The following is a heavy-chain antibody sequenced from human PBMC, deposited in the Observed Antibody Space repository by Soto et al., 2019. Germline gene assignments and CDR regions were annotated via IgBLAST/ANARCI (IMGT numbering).Heavy chain of an antibody. J-gene: IGHJ6*02. Sequence: GGSLRLSCAASGFTFSSYAMSWVRQAPGKGLEWVSAISGSGGSTYYADSVKGRFTISRDNSKNTLYLQMNSLRAEDTAVYYCAKEKLPRGVYYYYYGMDVWGQGTTVTVSS. V-gene: IGHV3-23*01. CDR1: GFTFSSYA. CDR2: ISGSGGST. D-gene: IGHD1-7*01. CDR3: AKEKLPRGVYYYYYGMDV.